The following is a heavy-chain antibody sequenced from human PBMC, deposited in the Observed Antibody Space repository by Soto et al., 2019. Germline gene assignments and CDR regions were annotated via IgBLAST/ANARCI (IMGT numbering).Heavy chain of an antibody. CDR3: ARDRVWTTPVSEGDSFHM. Sequence: SWVRQARGPGLEGMGWSSAYNGNTNYAQKLQGSVTMTTDTSTSTAYMERRSLRAEDTAVYYCARDRVWTTPVSEGDSFHMWRPGTMVTVSS. D-gene: IGHD2-21*02. J-gene: IGHJ3*02. CDR2: SSAYNGNT. V-gene: IGHV1-18*01.